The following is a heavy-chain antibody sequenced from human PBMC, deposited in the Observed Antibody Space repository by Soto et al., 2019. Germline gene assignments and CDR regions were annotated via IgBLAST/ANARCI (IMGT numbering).Heavy chain of an antibody. CDR2: IYSGGST. Sequence: GGSLRLSCAASGFTVSSNYMSWVRQAPGKGLEWVSVIYSGGSTYYADSVKGRFTISGDNSKNTMYLQMNSLRAEDTAVYYCARDYKTCPYNSGCLPHAFDIWGQGTMVTVSS. CDR3: ARDYKTCPYNSGCLPHAFDI. CDR1: GFTVSSNY. V-gene: IGHV3-53*05. J-gene: IGHJ3*02. D-gene: IGHD6-19*01.